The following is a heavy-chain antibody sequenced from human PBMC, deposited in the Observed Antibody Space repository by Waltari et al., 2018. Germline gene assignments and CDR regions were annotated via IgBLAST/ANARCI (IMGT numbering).Heavy chain of an antibody. CDR3: ARFSQVTASSLLDF. Sequence: QLQMQELGPRLVKPSETLSLTCTVSGGSISSVNYYWGYIRQPPGKGLEWIGIINYSGTTYYNPSLKSRVIISADTSKNQFALQLSPVTAADTAVYYCARFSQVTASSLLDFWGQGTLVTVSS. J-gene: IGHJ4*02. CDR1: GGSISSVNYY. D-gene: IGHD2-21*02. CDR2: INYSGTT. V-gene: IGHV4-39*01.